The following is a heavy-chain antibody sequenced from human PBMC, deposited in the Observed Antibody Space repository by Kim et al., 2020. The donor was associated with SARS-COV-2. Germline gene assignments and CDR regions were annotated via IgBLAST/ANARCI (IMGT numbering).Heavy chain of an antibody. CDR3: ARGYGSGSFGLDY. D-gene: IGHD3-10*01. J-gene: IGHJ4*02. Sequence: YEQKLQGRVTMTRDTPTSTVYMEMSSLRSEDTAVYYCARGYGSGSFGLDYWGQGTLVTVSS. V-gene: IGHV1-46*04.